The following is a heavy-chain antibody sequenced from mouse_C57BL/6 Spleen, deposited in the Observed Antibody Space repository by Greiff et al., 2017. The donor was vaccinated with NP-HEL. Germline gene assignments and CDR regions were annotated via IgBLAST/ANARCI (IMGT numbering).Heavy chain of an antibody. CDR1: GFNIKDDY. V-gene: IGHV14-4*01. D-gene: IGHD2-1*01. CDR2: IDPENGDT. CDR3: TTPYGNYAMDY. J-gene: IGHJ4*01. Sequence: EVQLQQSGAELVRPGASVKLSCTASGFNIKDDYMHWVKQRPEQGLEWIGWIDPENGDTEYAPKFQGKATITADTSSNTAYLQLSSLTSEDTAVYYCTTPYGNYAMDYWGQGTSVTVSS.